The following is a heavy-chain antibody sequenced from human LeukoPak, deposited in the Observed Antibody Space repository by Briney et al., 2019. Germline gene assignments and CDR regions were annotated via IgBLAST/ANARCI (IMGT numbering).Heavy chain of an antibody. D-gene: IGHD6-13*01. CDR2: INTNTGNP. J-gene: IGHJ5*02. CDR3: ARTASVRSSRRNWFDP. Sequence: ASVKVSCEASGYTFTSYAMNWVRQAPGQGLEWMGWINTNTGNPTYAQGFTGRFVFSLDTSVSTAYLQISSLKAEDTAVYYCARTASVRSSRRNWFDPWGQGTLVTVSS. CDR1: GYTFTSYA. V-gene: IGHV7-4-1*02.